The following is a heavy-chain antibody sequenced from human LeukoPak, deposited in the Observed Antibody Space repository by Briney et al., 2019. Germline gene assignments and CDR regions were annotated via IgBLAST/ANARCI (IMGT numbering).Heavy chain of an antibody. CDR3: ARVGSGNTYGYGDY. D-gene: IGHD5-18*01. Sequence: GGSVRLSCAATGLTVSSNYMTWVRQAPGKGLEWVSVIYNGINTYYADSVKGRFTTSRDNSKNTLYLQMNSLRVEDTAVYFCARVGSGNTYGYGDYWGNGTMVPVSS. CDR1: GLTVSSNY. V-gene: IGHV3-66*01. J-gene: IGHJ4*03. CDR2: IYNGINT.